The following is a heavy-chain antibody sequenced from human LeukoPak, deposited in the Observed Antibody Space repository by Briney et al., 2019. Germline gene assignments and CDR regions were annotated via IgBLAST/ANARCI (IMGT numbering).Heavy chain of an antibody. Sequence: GSSVKVSCKASGGTFSSHAISWVRQAPGQGLEWMGRIIPILGIANYAQKFQGRVTITADKSTSTAYMELSSLRSEDTAVYYCARGGLWFGELYDYWGQGTLVTVSS. J-gene: IGHJ4*02. V-gene: IGHV1-69*04. CDR1: GGTFSSHA. CDR2: IIPILGIA. D-gene: IGHD3-10*01. CDR3: ARGGLWFGELYDY.